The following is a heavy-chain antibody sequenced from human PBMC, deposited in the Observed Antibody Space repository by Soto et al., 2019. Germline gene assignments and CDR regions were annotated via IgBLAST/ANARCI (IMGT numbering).Heavy chain of an antibody. D-gene: IGHD6-6*01. CDR1: GGTFINYV. CDR2: LIPIFGAA. CDR3: ARGRSSPNFDP. V-gene: IGHV1-69*01. J-gene: IGHJ5*02. Sequence: QVQLVQSGAEVRKPGSSVKVSCKISGGTFINYVISWLRQAPGQGLEWMGGLIPIFGAANLAQKFQGRVTITADESTSTVNMEFSSLTSEDTAVYYCARGRSSPNFDPWGQGTLVTVSS.